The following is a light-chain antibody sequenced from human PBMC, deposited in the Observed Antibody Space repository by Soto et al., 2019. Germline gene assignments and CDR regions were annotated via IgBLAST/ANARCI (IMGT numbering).Light chain of an antibody. CDR3: QQNYSATWT. J-gene: IGKJ1*01. CDR2: AAS. V-gene: IGKV1-39*01. Sequence: DIQMTQSPSSLSASVGDRLTITCRASQGISTYLNWYQQKPGKAPKLLIYAASTLQSGVPSRFRGSGSETDFTPTISSLQPEYVATYACQQNYSATWTFGQGTKVDIK. CDR1: QGISTY.